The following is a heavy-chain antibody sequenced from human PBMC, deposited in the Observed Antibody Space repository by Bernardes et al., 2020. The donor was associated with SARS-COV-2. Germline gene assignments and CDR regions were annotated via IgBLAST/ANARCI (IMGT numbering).Heavy chain of an antibody. Sequence: ASVKVSCKASGYTFTSYGISWVRQAPGQGLEWMGWISAYNGNTNYAQKLQGRVTMTTDTSTSTAYMELRSLRSDDTAVYYCARGGRITMIVVALQPDDAFDIWGQGTMVTVSS. D-gene: IGHD3-22*01. V-gene: IGHV1-18*01. J-gene: IGHJ3*02. CDR2: ISAYNGNT. CDR3: ARGGRITMIVVALQPDDAFDI. CDR1: GYTFTSYG.